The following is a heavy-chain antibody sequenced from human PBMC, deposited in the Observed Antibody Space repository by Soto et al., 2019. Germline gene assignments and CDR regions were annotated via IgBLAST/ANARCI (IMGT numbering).Heavy chain of an antibody. D-gene: IGHD3-10*01. CDR1: RGSICSSD. Sequence: PSGSLALTCTLCRGSICSSDCTVIRQTPGKGLEWIGYIYYSGTTDYNPALKSRVTISVDRSKNQFSLKLNSVTAAHTAVYYCARHGDSTRASYFDYWGQRLLVTVYS. V-gene: IGHV4-59*01. J-gene: IGHJ4*02. CDR2: IYYSGTT. CDR3: ARHGDSTRASYFDY.